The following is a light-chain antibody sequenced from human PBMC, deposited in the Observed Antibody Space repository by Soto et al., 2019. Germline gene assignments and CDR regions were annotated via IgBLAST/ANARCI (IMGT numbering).Light chain of an antibody. CDR1: RSFASSY. CDR3: QHYDSSPPYT. J-gene: IGKJ2*01. Sequence: EIVLTQSRVTLSLSPGERATLSCRASRSFASSYLGWYQQKPGQAPRLLIYAASTRATGIPDRFSGSGSATDFTLTISRLEPEDSAVYYCQHYDSSPPYTFGQGTKLEIK. CDR2: AAS. V-gene: IGKV3-20*01.